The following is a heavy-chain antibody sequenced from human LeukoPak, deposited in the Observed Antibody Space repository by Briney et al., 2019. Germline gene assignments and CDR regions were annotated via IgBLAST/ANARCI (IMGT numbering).Heavy chain of an antibody. V-gene: IGHV4-59*08. J-gene: IGHJ4*02. D-gene: IGHD3-22*01. CDR1: GGSISSYY. Sequence: SETLSLTCTVSGGSISSYYWSWIRQPPGKGLEWIGYIYYSGSINYNPSLKSRVTISVDTSKNQFSLKLSSVTAADTAVYYCARILYYYDTQFNFDYWGQGTLVTVSS. CDR2: IYYSGSI. CDR3: ARILYYYDTQFNFDY.